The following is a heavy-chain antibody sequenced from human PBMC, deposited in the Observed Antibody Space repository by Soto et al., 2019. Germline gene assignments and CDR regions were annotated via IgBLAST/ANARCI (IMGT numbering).Heavy chain of an antibody. CDR2: ISGSDDST. J-gene: IGHJ4*02. V-gene: IGHV3-23*01. CDR3: AIRSSSSTFDY. D-gene: IGHD6-6*01. CDR1: GFTFSSYA. Sequence: EVQLLESGGGLVQPGESLRLSCAASGFTFSSYAMSWVRQAPGKGLEWVSVISGSDDSTYYADSVKGRFTISRDNSKNTLYLPMNSLRAEDTAVYYCAIRSSSSTFDYWGQGPLVTVSS.